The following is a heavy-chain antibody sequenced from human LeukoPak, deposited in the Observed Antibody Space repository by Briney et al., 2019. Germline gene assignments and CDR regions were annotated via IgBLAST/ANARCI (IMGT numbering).Heavy chain of an antibody. J-gene: IGHJ4*02. D-gene: IGHD1-26*01. CDR3: ATGVYSGSHYYFDY. V-gene: IGHV1-2*02. CDR1: GYTFTGYY. Sequence: GASVKVSCKASGYTFTGYYMHWVRQAPGQGLEWMGWINPNSGGTNYAQKFQGRVTMTRDASISTAYMELSSLRSEDTAVYYCATGVYSGSHYYFDYWGQGTLVTVSS. CDR2: INPNSGGT.